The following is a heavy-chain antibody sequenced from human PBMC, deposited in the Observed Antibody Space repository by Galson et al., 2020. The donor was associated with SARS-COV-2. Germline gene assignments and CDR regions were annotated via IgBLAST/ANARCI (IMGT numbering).Heavy chain of an antibody. CDR3: ARSTATTHGYFDY. D-gene: IGHD4-17*01. V-gene: IGHV3-33*01. J-gene: IGHJ4*02. Sequence: GGSLRLSCAASGFTFSSYGMHWVRQAPGKGLEWVAVIWYDGSNEYYADSVKGRFTISRDNSKNTVYLQMNSLRAEDTALYYCARSTATTHGYFDYWGQGTLVTVSS. CDR1: GFTFSSYG. CDR2: IWYDGSNE.